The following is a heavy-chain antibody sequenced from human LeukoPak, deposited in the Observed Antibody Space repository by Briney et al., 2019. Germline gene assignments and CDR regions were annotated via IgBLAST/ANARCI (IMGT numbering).Heavy chain of an antibody. J-gene: IGHJ4*02. V-gene: IGHV1-69*05. CDR1: GGTFSSYA. CDR2: IIPIFGTA. D-gene: IGHD6-19*01. Sequence: SVKVSCKASGGTFSSYAISWVRQAPGQGLEWMGRIIPIFGTANYAQKFQGRVTITTDESTSTAYMELSSLRSEDTAVYYCARDHRDPREFSSGWYGTFDYWGQGTLVTVSS. CDR3: ARDHRDPREFSSGWYGTFDY.